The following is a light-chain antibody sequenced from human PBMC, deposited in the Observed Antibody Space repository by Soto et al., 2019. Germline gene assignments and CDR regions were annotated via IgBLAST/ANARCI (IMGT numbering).Light chain of an antibody. Sequence: EIVLTQSPGTLSLSPGERATLSCRASQSVSSSYLAWYQQKPGQAPRLLIYDASNRASGIPARFSGSGSGTEFTLTISSLEPEDVATYYCQQTFSAPSITFGQGTRLEIK. CDR2: DAS. CDR1: QSVSSSY. V-gene: IGKV3-20*01. CDR3: QQTFSAPSIT. J-gene: IGKJ5*01.